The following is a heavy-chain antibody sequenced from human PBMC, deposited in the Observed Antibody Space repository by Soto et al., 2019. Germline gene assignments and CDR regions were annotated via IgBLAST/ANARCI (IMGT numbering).Heavy chain of an antibody. CDR3: VRETPSVDHYYFYMDV. Sequence: EVQLVESGGGLVQPGGSLRLSCAASGLTFSSYWMHWVRQVPGKGLVWVSRVNSDGSVTTYADSVKGRFTISRDNTKNTLYLQMNSLRAEDTALYYCVRETPSVDHYYFYMDVWGKGTTVTVSS. CDR2: VNSDGSVT. V-gene: IGHV3-74*01. D-gene: IGHD2-2*01. J-gene: IGHJ6*03. CDR1: GLTFSSYW.